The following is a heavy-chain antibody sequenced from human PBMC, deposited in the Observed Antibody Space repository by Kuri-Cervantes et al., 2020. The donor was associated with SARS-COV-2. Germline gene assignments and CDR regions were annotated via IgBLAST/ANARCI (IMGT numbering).Heavy chain of an antibody. CDR2: FDPEDGET. Sequence: ASVKVSCKVSGYTLTELSMHWVRQTPGKGLEWMGGFDPEDGETIYAQKFQGRVTMTEDTSTDTAYMELSSLRSEDTAVYYCALHGGYYSLFFDYWGQGTLVTVSS. V-gene: IGHV1-24*01. J-gene: IGHJ4*02. CDR1: GYTLTELS. CDR3: ALHGGYYSLFFDY. D-gene: IGHD3-22*01.